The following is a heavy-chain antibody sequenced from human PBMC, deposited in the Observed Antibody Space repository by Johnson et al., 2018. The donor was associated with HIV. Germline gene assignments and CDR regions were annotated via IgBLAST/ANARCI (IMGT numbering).Heavy chain of an antibody. CDR1: GFTFSSYG. D-gene: IGHD2-2*01. CDR3: AKGSWGRAPYHDAFDI. V-gene: IGHV3-33*06. Sequence: VQLVESGGGVVKPGRSLRLSCAASGFTFSSYGMHWVRQAPGKGLEWVALIWYAGSHTYSADSVKGRLTISRDNSQNTLYLQMNSLRAEDTAVYYCAKGSWGRAPYHDAFDIWGQGTMVTVSS. J-gene: IGHJ3*02. CDR2: IWYAGSHT.